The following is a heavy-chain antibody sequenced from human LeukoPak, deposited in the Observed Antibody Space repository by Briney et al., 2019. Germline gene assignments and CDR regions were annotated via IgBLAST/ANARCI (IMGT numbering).Heavy chain of an antibody. CDR1: GYTLRSYG. J-gene: IGHJ4*02. Sequence: GASVKVSCKASGYTLRSYGITWVRQAPGQGLEWMGGIIPIFGTANYAQKFQGRVTITADKSTSTAYMELSSLRSEDTAVYYCAREEKPSPPRIAAAGPFDYWGQGTLVTVSS. CDR2: IIPIFGTA. CDR3: AREEKPSPPRIAAAGPFDY. V-gene: IGHV1-69*06. D-gene: IGHD6-13*01.